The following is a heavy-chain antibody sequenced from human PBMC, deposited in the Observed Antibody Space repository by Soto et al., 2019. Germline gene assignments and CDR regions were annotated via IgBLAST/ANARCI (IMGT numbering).Heavy chain of an antibody. CDR1: GFFFSTYS. J-gene: IGHJ4*02. Sequence: GGSLRLSCSASGFFFSTYSMHWVRQAPGKGLEWVSYISSDSGTIYYADSVKGRFTISRNNSKNTLYLQMNNLRAEDTAVYYCAKDGDLYSGYFDYWGQGTMVTVS. CDR2: ISSDSGTI. V-gene: IGHV3-48*01. D-gene: IGHD3-10*01. CDR3: AKDGDLYSGYFDY.